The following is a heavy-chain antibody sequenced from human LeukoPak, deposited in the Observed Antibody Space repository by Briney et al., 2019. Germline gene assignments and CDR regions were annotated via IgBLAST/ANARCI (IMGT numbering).Heavy chain of an antibody. CDR2: ISVYNGNT. D-gene: IGHD4-17*01. Sequence: GASVKVSCKASGGTFTSYAMNWVRQAPGQGLEWMGWISVYNGNTNYAQKLQGRVTMTTDTSTSTAYMELRSLRSDDTAVYYCARDVPDYGNYYYYYGMDVWGQGTTVTVSS. V-gene: IGHV1-18*01. J-gene: IGHJ6*02. CDR1: GGTFTSYA. CDR3: ARDVPDYGNYYYYYGMDV.